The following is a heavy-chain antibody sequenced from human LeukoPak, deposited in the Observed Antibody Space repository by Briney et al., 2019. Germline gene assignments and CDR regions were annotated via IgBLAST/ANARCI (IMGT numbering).Heavy chain of an antibody. Sequence: GGSLRLSCSASGFTFSIYAMHWVRQAPGKGLEYLSGISNNGGTTNYADSVRGRFTISRDNFKNTLYLQMSSLRPEDTALYYCVKTMVTFGGIIRADAFDIWGQGTMVTVSS. CDR3: VKTMVTFGGIIRADAFDI. CDR2: ISNNGGTT. CDR1: GFTFSIYA. V-gene: IGHV3-64D*06. D-gene: IGHD3-16*01. J-gene: IGHJ3*02.